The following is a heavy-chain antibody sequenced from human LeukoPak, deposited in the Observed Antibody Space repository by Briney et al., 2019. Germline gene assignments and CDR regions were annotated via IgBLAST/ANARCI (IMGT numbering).Heavy chain of an antibody. J-gene: IGHJ4*02. CDR3: ARGYSLSEYYDSSGSDY. D-gene: IGHD3-22*01. CDR1: GYTLTAHY. Sequence: ASVKVSCKASGYTLTAHYIHWVRQAPGQGLEWMAWINPNSGDTKYAQKFQGRVTLTRDTSISTAYMEVSRLRSDDTAVYYCARGYSLSEYYDSSGSDYWGQGTLVTVSS. V-gene: IGHV1-2*02. CDR2: INPNSGDT.